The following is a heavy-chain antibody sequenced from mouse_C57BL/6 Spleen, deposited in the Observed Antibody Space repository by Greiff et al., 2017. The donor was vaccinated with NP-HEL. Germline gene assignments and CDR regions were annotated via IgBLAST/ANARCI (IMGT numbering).Heavy chain of an antibody. D-gene: IGHD2-1*01. J-gene: IGHJ4*01. CDR3: ARQGVYYGNDYAMDY. CDR1: GFTFSSYG. V-gene: IGHV5-6*01. CDR2: ISSGGSYT. Sequence: EVHLVESGGDLVKPGGSLKLSCAASGFTFSSYGMSWVRQTPDKRLEWVATISSGGSYTYYPDSVKGRFTISRDNAKNTLYLQMSSLKSEDTAMYYCARQGVYYGNDYAMDYWGQRTSVTVSS.